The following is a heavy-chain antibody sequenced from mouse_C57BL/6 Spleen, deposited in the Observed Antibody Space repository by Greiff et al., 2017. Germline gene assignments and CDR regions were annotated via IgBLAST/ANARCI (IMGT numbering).Heavy chain of an antibody. Sequence: EVKLVESGGGLVKPGGSLKLSCAASGFTFSDYGMHWVRQAPEKGLEWVAYISSGSSTIYYADTVKGRFTISRDNAKNTLFLQMTSLRSEDTAMYYCARSPVRVLRYLDYWGQVTTLTVSS. D-gene: IGHD1-1*01. CDR2: ISSGSSTI. V-gene: IGHV5-17*01. CDR1: GFTFSDYG. J-gene: IGHJ2*01. CDR3: ARSPVRVLRYLDY.